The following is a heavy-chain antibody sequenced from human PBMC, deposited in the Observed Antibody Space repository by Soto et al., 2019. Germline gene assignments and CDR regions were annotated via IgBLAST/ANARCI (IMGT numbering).Heavy chain of an antibody. CDR3: ARDYGDYGPLDY. CDR2: IYYSGST. CDR1: GGSISSGGYY. Sequence: LTCTVSGGSISSGGYYWSWIRQHPGKGLEWIGYIYYSGSTYYNPSLKSRVTVSVDTSKNQFSLKLSSVTAADTAVYYCARDYGDYGPLDYWGQGTLVTVSS. V-gene: IGHV4-31*03. D-gene: IGHD4-17*01. J-gene: IGHJ4*02.